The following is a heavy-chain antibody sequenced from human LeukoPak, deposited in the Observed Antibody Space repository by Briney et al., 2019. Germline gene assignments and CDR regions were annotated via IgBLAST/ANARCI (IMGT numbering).Heavy chain of an antibody. CDR1: GGSISSGDYY. CDR2: IYSSGST. D-gene: IGHD6-13*01. J-gene: IGHJ6*02. CDR3: TRSNSPYYYYGMDV. V-gene: IGHV4-61*08. Sequence: PSETLSLTCTVSGGSISSGDYYWSWVRQPPGKGLQWIGFIYSSGSTNYNPSLKSRVTISLDTSKKQFSLRLNSVTAADTAVYYCTRSNSPYYYYGMDVWGQGTTVTVSS.